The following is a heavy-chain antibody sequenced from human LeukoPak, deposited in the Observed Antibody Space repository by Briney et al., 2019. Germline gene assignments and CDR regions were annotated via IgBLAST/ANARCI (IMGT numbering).Heavy chain of an antibody. CDR2: LSGSGSST. V-gene: IGHV3-23*01. CDR3: ARNRGWLQFDY. J-gene: IGHJ4*02. D-gene: IGHD5-12*01. CDR1: GFIFNKRA. Sequence: PGGSLRLSRVASGFIFNKRAMSWVRQAPGKGLEWVSGLSGSGSSTDYADSVKGRFTISRDNAKTSLYLQMDSLRAEDTAVYYCARNRGWLQFDYWGQGTLVTVSS.